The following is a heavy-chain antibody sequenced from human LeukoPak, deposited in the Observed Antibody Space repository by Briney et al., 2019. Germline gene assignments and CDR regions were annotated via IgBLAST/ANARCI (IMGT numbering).Heavy chain of an antibody. Sequence: PSQTLSLTCTVSGGSISSGSYYWSWIRQPAGKGPEWIGRIYTSGSTNYNPSLKSRVTISVDTSKNQFSLKLSSVTAADTAVYYCAREGDFGELPYYFDYWGQGTLVTVSS. CDR2: IYTSGST. CDR3: AREGDFGELPYYFDY. V-gene: IGHV4-61*02. J-gene: IGHJ4*02. CDR1: GGSISSGSYY. D-gene: IGHD3-10*01.